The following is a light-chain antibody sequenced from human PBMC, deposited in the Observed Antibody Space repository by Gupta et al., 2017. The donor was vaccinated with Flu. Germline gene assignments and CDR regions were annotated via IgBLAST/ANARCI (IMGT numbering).Light chain of an antibody. V-gene: IGLV2-23*02. CDR3: CSFARSSHFF. CDR2: EDT. CDR1: I. J-gene: IGLJ2*01. Sequence: QPASVSGSPGQSITISCTGTIVSWDQHHPGTAPHLVIYEDTKRPSGISSRFSGSKSDYTASLTISGLHAEVEADSYCCSFARSSHFFFGGGT.